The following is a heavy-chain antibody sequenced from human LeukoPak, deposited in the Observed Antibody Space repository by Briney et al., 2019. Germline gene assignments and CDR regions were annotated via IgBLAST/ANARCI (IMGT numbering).Heavy chain of an antibody. CDR3: AKSMGGYYFGY. J-gene: IGHJ4*02. CDR1: GFTFSSYG. Sequence: QPGRSLRLSCAASGFTFSSYGMHWVRQAPGKGLEWVAVISYDGSNKYYADSVKGRFTISRDNSKNTLYLQMNSLRAEDTAVYYCAKSMGGYYFGYWGQGTLVTVSS. V-gene: IGHV3-30*18. CDR2: ISYDGSNK. D-gene: IGHD3-16*01.